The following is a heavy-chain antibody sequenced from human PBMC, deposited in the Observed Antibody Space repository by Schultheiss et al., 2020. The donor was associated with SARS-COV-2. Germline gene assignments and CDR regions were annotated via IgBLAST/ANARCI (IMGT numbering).Heavy chain of an antibody. CDR2: SDTSGGST. V-gene: IGHV3-23*01. CDR1: SYSISRGYY. Sequence: ETLSLTCTVSSYSISRGYYWGWIRQPPGKGLEWVSASDTSGGSTYADSVKGRFTISRDNSKNTLYLQMNSLGAEDTAVYYCARLGCSSTSCYTTDYWGQGTLVTVSS. J-gene: IGHJ4*02. D-gene: IGHD2-2*02. CDR3: ARLGCSSTSCYTTDY.